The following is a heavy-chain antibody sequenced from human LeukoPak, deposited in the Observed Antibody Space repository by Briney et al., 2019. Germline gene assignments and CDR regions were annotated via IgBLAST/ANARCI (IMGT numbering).Heavy chain of an antibody. CDR3: ARALRITMVRGRTYYMDV. J-gene: IGHJ6*03. Sequence: GGSLRLSCAASGFTFSDHYMDWVRQAPGKGLEWVGRSRNKVNTYTTEYAASVKGRFTISRDDSKNSLYLLMNSLKTEDTAVYYCARALRITMVRGRTYYMDVWGKGTTVTVSS. CDR1: GFTFSDHY. CDR2: SRNKVNTYTT. V-gene: IGHV3-72*01. D-gene: IGHD3-10*01.